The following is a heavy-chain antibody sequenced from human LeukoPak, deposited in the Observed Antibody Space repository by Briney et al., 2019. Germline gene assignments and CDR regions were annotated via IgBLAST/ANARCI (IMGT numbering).Heavy chain of an antibody. Sequence: ASVRVSCKASGGTLSSYAISWVRQAPGQGLECMGRIIPIFGTANYAQKYQGRVTITTDESTSTGYMELSSLRSEDTAVYYCARDIQVSRDYYDSSRYTLDYWGQGTLVPVSS. D-gene: IGHD3-22*01. CDR3: ARDIQVSRDYYDSSRYTLDY. V-gene: IGHV1-69*05. CDR2: IIPIFGTA. CDR1: GGTLSSYA. J-gene: IGHJ4*02.